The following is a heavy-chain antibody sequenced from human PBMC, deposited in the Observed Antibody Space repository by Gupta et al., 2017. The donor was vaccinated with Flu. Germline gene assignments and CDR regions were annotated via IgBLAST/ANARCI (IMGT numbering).Heavy chain of an antibody. D-gene: IGHD5-18*01. CDR2: ISWDGGST. CDR1: GFTFDAYT. Sequence: EVQLVESGGVVVQPGGSLRLSCAASGFTFDAYTMHWVRQAPGKGLEWVSLISWDGGSTYYADSVKGRFTISRDNSKNSLYLQMNSLRTEDTALYYCAKDRRGYNYGSQLDYWGQGTLVTVSS. J-gene: IGHJ4*02. V-gene: IGHV3-43*01. CDR3: AKDRRGYNYGSQLDY.